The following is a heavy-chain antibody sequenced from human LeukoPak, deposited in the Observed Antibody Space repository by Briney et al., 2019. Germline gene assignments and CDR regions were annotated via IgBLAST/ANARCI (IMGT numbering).Heavy chain of an antibody. CDR1: GFTFSSYW. V-gene: IGHV3-7*01. D-gene: IGHD3-3*01. CDR2: IKQDGSEK. Sequence: GGSLRLSCAASGFTFSSYWMNWVRQAPGKRLEWVANIKQDGSEKYYVDSVKGRFTISRDNADNSLYLQMNSLRAEDTAVYYCARGGRVFFGVVTHFDYWGQGTLVTVSS. CDR3: ARGGRVFFGVVTHFDY. J-gene: IGHJ4*02.